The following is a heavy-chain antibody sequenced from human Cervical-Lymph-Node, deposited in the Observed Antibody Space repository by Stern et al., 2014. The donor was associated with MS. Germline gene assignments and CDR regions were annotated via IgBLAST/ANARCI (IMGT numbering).Heavy chain of an antibody. CDR1: GGSISSGGYY. Sequence: QVHLVESGPGLVKPSQTLSLTCSVSGGSISSGGYYWSWIRQHPGKGLEWIGYINYSGTTYYNASLKSRVTLSIDTSKNQFSLKLSSVTAADTAVYYCAREFGVPRGVWGQGILVTVSS. V-gene: IGHV4-31*03. D-gene: IGHD3-10*01. J-gene: IGHJ4*02. CDR3: AREFGVPRGV. CDR2: INYSGTT.